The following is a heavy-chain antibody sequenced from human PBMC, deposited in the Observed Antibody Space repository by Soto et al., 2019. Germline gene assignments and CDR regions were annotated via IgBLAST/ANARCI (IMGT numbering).Heavy chain of an antibody. D-gene: IGHD6-19*01. CDR1: GFTFSSYG. V-gene: IGHV3-30*18. J-gene: IGHJ6*02. Sequence: SLRLSCAASGFTFSSYGMHWVRQAPGKGLEWVAVISYDGSNKYYADSVKGRFTISRDNSKNTLYLQMNSLRAEDTAVYYCAKPGLVDYGMDVWGQGTTVTVSS. CDR3: AKPGLVDYGMDV. CDR2: ISYDGSNK.